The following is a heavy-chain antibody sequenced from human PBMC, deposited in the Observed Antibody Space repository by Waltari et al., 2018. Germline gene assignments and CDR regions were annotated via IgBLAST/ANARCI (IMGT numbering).Heavy chain of an antibody. V-gene: IGHV3-74*01. CDR3: ASHRPGGYGMDV. CDR2: ITSDGSRT. J-gene: IGHJ6*02. Sequence: WMCWVRQVPGKGLVWVSTITSDGSRTRYADSVKGRFTVSRDNAKNTLYLQMSSLRAEDTAVYYCASHRPGGYGMDVWGHGTTVTVSS. CDR1: W. D-gene: IGHD2-15*01.